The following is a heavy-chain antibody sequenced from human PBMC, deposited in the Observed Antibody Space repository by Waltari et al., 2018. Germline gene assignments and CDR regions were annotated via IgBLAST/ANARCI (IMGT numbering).Heavy chain of an antibody. D-gene: IGHD5-12*01. J-gene: IGHJ4*02. V-gene: IGHV3-30-3*01. CDR1: GFTFSSSA. CDR3: ARDLSGYDWKYYFDY. Sequence: RLSCAASGFTFSSSAIHWVRQAPGKGLEWVAVTSYDGSTKYYADSVKGRFTISRDNSKNTLYLQMNSLRPEDTAVYYCARDLSGYDWKYYFDYWGQGTLVTVSS. CDR2: TSYDGSTK.